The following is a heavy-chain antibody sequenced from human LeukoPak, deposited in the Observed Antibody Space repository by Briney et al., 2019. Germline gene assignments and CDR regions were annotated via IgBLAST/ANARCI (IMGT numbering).Heavy chain of an antibody. D-gene: IGHD3-22*01. V-gene: IGHV4-61*02. J-gene: IGHJ3*02. CDR3: ARGDLRGLLVDAFDI. CDR2: IYTSGST. Sequence: SSQTLSLTCTVSGGSISSGSYYWSWIRQPAGKGLEWIGRIYTSGSTNYNPSLKSRVTISVDTSKNQFSLKLSSVTAADTAVYYCARGDLRGLLVDAFDIWGQGTMVTVSS. CDR1: GGSISSGSYY.